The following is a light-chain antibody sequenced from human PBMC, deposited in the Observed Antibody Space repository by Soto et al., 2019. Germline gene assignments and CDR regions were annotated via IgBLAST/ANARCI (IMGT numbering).Light chain of an antibody. CDR1: QSVSSY. Sequence: EIVMTQSPATLSVSPGERATLSCRASQSVSSYLAWYQQNPGQAPRLLIYDASNRATGIPARFSGSGSGTDFTLTISSLEPEDFAVYYCQQYGSSPWTFGQGTKVDIK. J-gene: IGKJ1*01. V-gene: IGKV3-11*01. CDR2: DAS. CDR3: QQYGSSPWT.